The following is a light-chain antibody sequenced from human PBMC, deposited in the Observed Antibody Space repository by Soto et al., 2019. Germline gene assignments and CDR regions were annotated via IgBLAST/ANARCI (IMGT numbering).Light chain of an antibody. CDR2: GAS. CDR1: QSVWSN. CDR3: QQYDNRSPLT. Sequence: EVVMTQFPATLSVSPGGRATLSCRASQSVWSNLAWYQQKPGQAPRLLIYGASTRATGVPAKFSGSGPGTEFTLTISSLQTEDFGVYYCQQYDNRSPLTFGGGTKVDIK. J-gene: IGKJ4*01. V-gene: IGKV3-15*01.